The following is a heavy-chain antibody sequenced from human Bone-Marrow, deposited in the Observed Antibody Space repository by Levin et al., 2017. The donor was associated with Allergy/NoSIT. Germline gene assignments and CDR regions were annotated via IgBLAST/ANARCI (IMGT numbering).Heavy chain of an antibody. J-gene: IGHJ4*02. CDR1: GFTFSSYW. V-gene: IGHV3-7*04. CDR2: IKQDGSEK. Sequence: LSLTCAASGFTFSSYWMSWVRQAPGKGLEWVANIKQDGSEKYYVDSVKGRFTISRDNAKNSLYLQMNSLRAEDTAVYYCARERYSYGYDYWGQGTLVTVSS. CDR3: ARERYSYGYDY. D-gene: IGHD5-18*01.